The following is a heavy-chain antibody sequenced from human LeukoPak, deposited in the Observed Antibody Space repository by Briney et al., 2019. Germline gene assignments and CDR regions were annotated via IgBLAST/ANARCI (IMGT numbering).Heavy chain of an antibody. Sequence: ASVKVSCKASGYTFTTYTISWVRQAPGQGLEWMGWIRPNNGNTNYAQKLQGRVSMTTDTSTSTAYMELRSLRSDDTAVYYCAREEGAPIAAANVWGLGTMVTVST. D-gene: IGHD6-13*01. CDR1: GYTFTTYT. J-gene: IGHJ3*01. V-gene: IGHV1-18*01. CDR3: AREEGAPIAAANV. CDR2: IRPNNGNT.